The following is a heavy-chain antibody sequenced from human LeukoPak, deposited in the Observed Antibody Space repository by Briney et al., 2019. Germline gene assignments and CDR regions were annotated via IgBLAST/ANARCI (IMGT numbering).Heavy chain of an antibody. J-gene: IGHJ4*02. Sequence: GASVTVSCKVSGYTLTELSMHWVRQAPGKGLEWMGGFDPEDGETIYAQKFQGRVTMTEDTSTDTAYMELSSLRSEDTAVYYCARSAHYSSAFDYWGQGTLVSVSS. CDR3: ARSAHYSSAFDY. CDR2: FDPEDGET. CDR1: GYTLTELS. D-gene: IGHD4-11*01. V-gene: IGHV1-24*01.